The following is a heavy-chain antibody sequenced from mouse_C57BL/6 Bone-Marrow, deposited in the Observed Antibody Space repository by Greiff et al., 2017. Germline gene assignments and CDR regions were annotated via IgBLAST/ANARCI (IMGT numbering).Heavy chain of an antibody. CDR3: ARGGYYPWFAY. V-gene: IGHV1-64*01. Sequence: VQLQQPGAELVKPGASVKLSCKASGYTFTSYWMHWVKQRPGQGLEWIGMIHPNSGSTNYNEKFKSKATLTVDKSSSTAYLQLSSLTSEDTAVYYCARGGYYPWFAYWGQGTLVTVSA. CDR1: GYTFTSYW. CDR2: IHPNSGST. J-gene: IGHJ3*01. D-gene: IGHD2-3*01.